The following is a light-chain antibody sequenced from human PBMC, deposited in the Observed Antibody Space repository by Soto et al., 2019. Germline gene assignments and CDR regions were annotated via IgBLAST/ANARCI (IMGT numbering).Light chain of an antibody. CDR3: QQYDSYSLT. CDR2: DVS. V-gene: IGKV1-5*01. CDR1: QSINNL. Sequence: QRTQSPATLSSSVGDRVTLTCRASQSINNLLAWYQQTPGKAPKFLSYDVSTLESGVPSRFRGSGSGTEFTLTISSLQPEDFETYYCQQYDSYSLTFGGGTKVDI. J-gene: IGKJ4*01.